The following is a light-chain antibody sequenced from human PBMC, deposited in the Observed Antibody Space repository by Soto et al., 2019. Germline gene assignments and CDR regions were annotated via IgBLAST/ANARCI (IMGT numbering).Light chain of an antibody. Sequence: IPLTQSPSSLSASVGDRVTITCRARQGISSYLAWYQQKPGKAPKLLIYAASTLQSGVPSRFSGSGSGTDFTLTISSLQPEDFATYYCQQLNSYTFGQGTKLEIK. J-gene: IGKJ2*01. CDR3: QQLNSYT. V-gene: IGKV1-9*01. CDR2: AAS. CDR1: QGISSY.